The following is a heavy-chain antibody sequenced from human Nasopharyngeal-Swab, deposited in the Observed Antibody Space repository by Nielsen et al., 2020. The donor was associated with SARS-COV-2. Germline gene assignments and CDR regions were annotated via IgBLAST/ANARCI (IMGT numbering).Heavy chain of an antibody. CDR2: ISVYSGNT. Sequence: ASVKVSCKASGYSDTSYGVSWVRQAPGQGLEGMGWISVYSGNTKYAQKLQGRVTMTTDTSTSTAYMELRSLRSDDTAVYYCASQDGGSYWVGDAFDIWGQGTMVTVSS. CDR1: GYSDTSYG. J-gene: IGHJ3*02. CDR3: ASQDGGSYWVGDAFDI. V-gene: IGHV1-18*01. D-gene: IGHD1-26*01.